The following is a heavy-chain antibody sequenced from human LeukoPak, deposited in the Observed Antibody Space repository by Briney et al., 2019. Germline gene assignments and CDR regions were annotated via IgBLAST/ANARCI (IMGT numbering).Heavy chain of an antibody. D-gene: IGHD6-19*01. CDR3: ARRLSDAFDI. Sequence: SETLSLTCTVSGGSISSYYWSWIRQPPGKGLEWIGYIYYSGSTNYTPSLKSRVTTSVDTSKNQFSLKLSSVTAADTAVYYCARRLSDAFDIWGQGTMVTVSS. J-gene: IGHJ3*02. CDR2: IYYSGST. V-gene: IGHV4-59*01. CDR1: GGSISSYY.